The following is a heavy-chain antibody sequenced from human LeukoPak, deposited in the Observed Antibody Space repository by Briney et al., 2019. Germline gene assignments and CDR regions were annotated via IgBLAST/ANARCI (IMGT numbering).Heavy chain of an antibody. CDR1: GFTFSSYW. CDR3: ARVIGPIAVAGFFDY. V-gene: IGHV3-7*01. Sequence: GGSLRLSCAASGFTFSSYWMSWVRQAPGKGLEWVANIKQDGSEKYYVDSVKGRFTISRDNAKNSLYLQMNSLRAEDTAVYYCARVIGPIAVAGFFDYWGQGTLVTVSS. CDR2: IKQDGSEK. J-gene: IGHJ4*02. D-gene: IGHD6-19*01.